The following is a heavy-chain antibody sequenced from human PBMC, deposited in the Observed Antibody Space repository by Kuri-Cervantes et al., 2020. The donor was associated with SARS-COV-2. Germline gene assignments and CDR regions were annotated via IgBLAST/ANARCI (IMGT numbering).Heavy chain of an antibody. CDR2: IWYDGSNK. CDR3: ARRYYDSSGYWEYFDY. CDR1: GFDFRSYG. V-gene: IGHV3-33*01. Sequence: GGSLRLSCTASGFDFRSYGMHWVRQAPGKGLEWVAVIWYDGSNKYYADSVKGRFTVSRDNYRNTVYLQMNSLRAEDTAVYFCARRYYDSSGYWEYFDYWGQGTLVTVSS. J-gene: IGHJ4*02. D-gene: IGHD3-22*01.